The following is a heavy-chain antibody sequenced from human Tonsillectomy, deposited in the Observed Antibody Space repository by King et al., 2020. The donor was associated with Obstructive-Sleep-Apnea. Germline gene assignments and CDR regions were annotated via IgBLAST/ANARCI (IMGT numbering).Heavy chain of an antibody. V-gene: IGHV3-23*04. CDR1: GFTLSTYA. CDR2: LSASGGGT. CDR3: AKEGSSWSLDY. J-gene: IGHJ4*02. D-gene: IGHD6-13*01. Sequence: VQLVESGGGLVQPGGSLRLSCAASGFTLSTYAMTWVRQAPGKGLEWVSALSASGGGTYYADSVKGRFTISRDNSKNTLHLQMNGLRAEDTAVYYCAKEGSSWSLDYWGQGTLVTVSS.